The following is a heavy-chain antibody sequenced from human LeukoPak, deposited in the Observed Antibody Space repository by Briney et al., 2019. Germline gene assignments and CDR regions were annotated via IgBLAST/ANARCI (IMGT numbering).Heavy chain of an antibody. J-gene: IGHJ6*03. V-gene: IGHV4-34*01. Sequence: SETLSLTCAVYGGSFSGYYWSWIRQPPGKGRERIGEINHSGSTNYNPSLKSRVTISVDTSKNQFSLKLSSVTAADTAVYYCARRNLGDSSSWPYYYYYYMDVWGKGTTVTVSS. CDR3: ARRNLGDSSSWPYYYYYYMDV. CDR2: INHSGST. D-gene: IGHD6-13*01. CDR1: GGSFSGYY.